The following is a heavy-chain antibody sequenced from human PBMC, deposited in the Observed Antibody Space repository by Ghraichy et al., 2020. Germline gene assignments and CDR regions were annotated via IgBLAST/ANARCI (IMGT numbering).Heavy chain of an antibody. J-gene: IGHJ5*02. CDR2: IYNSGST. CDR1: GGSISSYY. CDR3: ASTPGVAAAGIHWFGP. Sequence: SETRSLTCTVSGGSISSYYWSWIRQPPGKGLEWIGYIYNSGSTNYNPSLKSRVTISVDTSKNRFSLKLSSVTAADTAVYYCASTPGVAAAGIHWFGPWSQGTLVTVSS. V-gene: IGHV4-59*01. D-gene: IGHD6-13*01.